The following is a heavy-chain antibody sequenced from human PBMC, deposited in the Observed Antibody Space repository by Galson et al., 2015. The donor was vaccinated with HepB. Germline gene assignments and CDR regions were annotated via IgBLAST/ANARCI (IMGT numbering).Heavy chain of an antibody. CDR2: IYPGDSNS. Sequence: QSGAEVKKPGESLKISCKGSGYSFTNSWIGWGRQMPGKGLEWMGIIYPGDSNSMYSPSFQGQVTISADKSTGTAYLQWSSLKASDTAMYYCASLGRYGMDVWGQGTTVTVSS. J-gene: IGHJ6*02. V-gene: IGHV5-51*03. D-gene: IGHD2-15*01. CDR1: GYSFTNSW. CDR3: ASLGRYGMDV.